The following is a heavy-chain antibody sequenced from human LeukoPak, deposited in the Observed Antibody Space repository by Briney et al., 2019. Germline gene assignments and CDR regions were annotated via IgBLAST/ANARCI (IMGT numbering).Heavy chain of an antibody. CDR1: GYTFTSYY. CDR2: INPSGGST. Sequence: ASVKVSCKASGYTFTSYYMHWVRQAPGQGLEWMGTINPSGGSTSYAQKFQGRVTMTRDTSTSTVYMELSSLRSEDTAVYYCARGSITMVRGVIARIDYWGQGTLVTVSS. V-gene: IGHV1-46*01. CDR3: ARGSITMVRGVIARIDY. D-gene: IGHD3-10*01. J-gene: IGHJ4*02.